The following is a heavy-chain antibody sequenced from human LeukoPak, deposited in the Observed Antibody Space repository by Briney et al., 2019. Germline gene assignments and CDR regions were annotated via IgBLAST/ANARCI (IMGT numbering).Heavy chain of an antibody. CDR3: ARGDSSGVPDY. V-gene: IGHV3-11*01. J-gene: IGHJ4*02. D-gene: IGHD3-22*01. Sequence: PGGSLGLSCAASGFTFSDSFMNWIRQAPGKGLEWLSYISHSGSNLDYAESVRGRFTISRDNANHSLYLQINSLRAEDTAVYYCARGDSSGVPDYWGQGTLVTVSS. CDR1: GFTFSDSF. CDR2: ISHSGSNL.